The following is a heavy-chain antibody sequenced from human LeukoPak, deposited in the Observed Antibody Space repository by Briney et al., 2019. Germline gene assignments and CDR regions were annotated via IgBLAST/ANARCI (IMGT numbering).Heavy chain of an antibody. Sequence: GASVKVSCKXSGYTFTGHYMHWVRQAPGQGLEWMGWINPNSGGTNYAQKFQGRVTMTRDTSISTAYMELSRLRSDDTAVYYCARGSPPLGAFDIWGQWTMVTVSS. D-gene: IGHD3-16*01. CDR1: GYTFTGHY. CDR2: INPNSGGT. J-gene: IGHJ3*02. CDR3: ARGSPPLGAFDI. V-gene: IGHV1-2*02.